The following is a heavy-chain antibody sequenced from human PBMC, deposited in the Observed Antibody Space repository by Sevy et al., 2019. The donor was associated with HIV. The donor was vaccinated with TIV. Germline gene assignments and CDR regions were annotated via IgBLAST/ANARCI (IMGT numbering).Heavy chain of an antibody. CDR1: GFTFSTYA. CDR2: VSSDGSKI. CDR3: ARDQLGSIDY. J-gene: IGHJ4*02. V-gene: IGHV3-30-3*01. Sequence: GGSLRLSCAVSGFTFSTYAMHWVRQAPGKGLECVAIVSSDGSKINYADSVKGRFTMSRDNSRNTLYLQMNSLRTEETALYYCARDQLGSIDYWGQGTLVTVSS. D-gene: IGHD7-27*01.